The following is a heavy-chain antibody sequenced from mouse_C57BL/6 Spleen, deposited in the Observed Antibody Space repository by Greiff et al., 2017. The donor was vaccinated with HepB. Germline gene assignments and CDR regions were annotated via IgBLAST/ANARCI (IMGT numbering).Heavy chain of an antibody. D-gene: IGHD1-1*01. CDR3: ARNYYGSREDAMDY. CDR2: ISSGSSTI. J-gene: IGHJ4*01. V-gene: IGHV5-17*01. Sequence: DVMLVESGGGLVKPGGSLKLSCAASGFTFSDYGMHWVRQAPEKGLEWVAYISSGSSTIYYADTVKGRFTISRDNAKNTLYLQMTSLRSEDTAMYYCARNYYGSREDAMDYWGQGTSVTVSS. CDR1: GFTFSDYG.